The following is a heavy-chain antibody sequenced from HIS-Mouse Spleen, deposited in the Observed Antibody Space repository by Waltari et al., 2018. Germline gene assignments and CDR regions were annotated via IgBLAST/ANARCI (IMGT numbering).Heavy chain of an antibody. V-gene: IGHV3-9*01. CDR2: ISWNSGSI. CDR3: AKDGRSLNY. J-gene: IGHJ4*02. CDR1: GFTFDDYA. Sequence: EVQLVESGGGLVQPGRSLRLSCSASGFTFDDYAMHWVRPAPGKGLEWVSGISWNSGSIGYADSVKGRFTISRDNAKNSLYLQMNSLRAEDTALYYCAKDGRSLNYWGQGTLVTVSS.